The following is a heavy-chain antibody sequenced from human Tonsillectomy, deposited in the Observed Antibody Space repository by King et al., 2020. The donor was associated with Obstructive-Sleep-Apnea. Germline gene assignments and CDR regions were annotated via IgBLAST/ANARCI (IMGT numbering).Heavy chain of an antibody. J-gene: IGHJ3*02. V-gene: IGHV4-39*06. D-gene: IGHD5-12*01. Sequence: QLQESGPGLVKTSETLSLTCIVSGGSIANSGSYWGWIRQSPGKGLEWIGSIYSSGSNYYKTSLKRRVTISLDTSKNQFNLRGTSVTAADTAMYFCARDLGGYPEGDAFDIWGQGTMVSVSS. CDR3: ARDLGGYPEGDAFDI. CDR2: IYSSGSN. CDR1: GGSIANSGSY.